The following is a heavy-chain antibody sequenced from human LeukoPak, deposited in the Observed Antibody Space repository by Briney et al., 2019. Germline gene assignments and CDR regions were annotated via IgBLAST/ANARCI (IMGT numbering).Heavy chain of an antibody. V-gene: IGHV3-30*02. CDR2: IRYDGGHK. CDR3: AKDQDVAAAGTWGSIDY. D-gene: IGHD6-13*01. J-gene: IGHJ4*02. Sequence: GGSLRLSCAASGFTFSTYHMYWVRQAPGKGLEWMAFIRYDGGHKNYADSVKGRFTISRDNSRNTLYLQMNSLRAEDTAVYYCAKDQDVAAAGTWGSIDYWGQGTLVTVSS. CDR1: GFTFSTYH.